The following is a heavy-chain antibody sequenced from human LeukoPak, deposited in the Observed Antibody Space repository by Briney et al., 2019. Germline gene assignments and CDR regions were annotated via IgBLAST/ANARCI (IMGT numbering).Heavy chain of an antibody. D-gene: IGHD1-26*01. CDR2: IKQDGSEK. CDR3: AKDEGWDLREPFDY. CDR1: GFTFSSYW. J-gene: IGHJ4*02. Sequence: GGSLRLSCAASGFTFSSYWMSWVRQAPGKGLEWVANIKQDGSEKYYVDSVKGRFTISRDNAKNSLYLQMNSLRAEDTAVYYCAKDEGWDLREPFDYWGQGTLVTVSS. V-gene: IGHV3-7*01.